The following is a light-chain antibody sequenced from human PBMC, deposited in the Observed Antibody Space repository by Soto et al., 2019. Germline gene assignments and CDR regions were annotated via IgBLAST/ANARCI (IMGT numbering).Light chain of an antibody. Sequence: RTHSPGTLSLSPGERATLSCRAIQRVIRTYLAWYQQKPGQAPRLLIYGASTRATGVPARFSGSGSGTEFTLTISSLQSEDFAVYYCQQYKNWPPITFGQGTRLEIK. CDR3: QQYKNWPPIT. J-gene: IGKJ5*01. CDR1: QRVIRTY. CDR2: GAS. V-gene: IGKV3-15*01.